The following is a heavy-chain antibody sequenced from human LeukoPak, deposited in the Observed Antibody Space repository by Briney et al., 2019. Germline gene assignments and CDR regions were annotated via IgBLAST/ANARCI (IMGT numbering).Heavy chain of an antibody. V-gene: IGHV1-2*06. J-gene: IGHJ4*02. Sequence: ASVKVSCKASGYTFTGYYMHWVRQAPGQGLEWMGRINPNSGGTNYAQKFQGRVTMTRDTSISTAYMELSRLRSDDTAAYYCARAKYYYDSSGHPEDYWGQGTLVTVSS. CDR2: INPNSGGT. CDR3: ARAKYYYDSSGHPEDY. D-gene: IGHD3-22*01. CDR1: GYTFTGYY.